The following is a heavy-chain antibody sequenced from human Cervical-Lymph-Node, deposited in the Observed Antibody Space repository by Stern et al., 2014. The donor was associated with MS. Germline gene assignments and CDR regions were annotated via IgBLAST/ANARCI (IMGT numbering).Heavy chain of an antibody. CDR2: IYWDGDK. CDR3: GIRPPGDFLEDAFDI. CDR1: GFSLRTNGVA. V-gene: IGHV2-5*02. Sequence: QVTLKESGPTLVKPTETLRLTCTFSGFSLRTNGVAVGWIRQTPGKALEFLALIYWDGDKRYNPSLKRRLTITTDTSQSQVGLKMANLDPGGPTTNYRGIRPPGDFLEDAFDIWGQGTMVTISS. J-gene: IGHJ3*02. D-gene: IGHD4-17*01.